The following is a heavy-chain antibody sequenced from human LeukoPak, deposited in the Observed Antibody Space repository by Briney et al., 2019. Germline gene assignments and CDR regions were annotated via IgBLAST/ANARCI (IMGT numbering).Heavy chain of an antibody. V-gene: IGHV3-23*01. D-gene: IGHD3-3*01. CDR3: AKEETYYDFWSGYSETPYYYYMDV. CDR2: ISGSGGST. Sequence: PGGSLRLSCAASGFTFSGYAMSWVRQAPGKGLEWVSAISGSGGSTYYADSVKGRFTISRDNSKNTLYLQMNSLRAEDTAVYYCAKEETYYDFWSGYSETPYYYYMDVWGKGTTVTVSS. CDR1: GFTFSGYA. J-gene: IGHJ6*03.